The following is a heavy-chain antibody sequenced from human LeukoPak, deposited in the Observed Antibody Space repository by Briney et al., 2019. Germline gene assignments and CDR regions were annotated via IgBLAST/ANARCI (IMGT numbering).Heavy chain of an antibody. J-gene: IGHJ4*02. CDR1: GYTFTSYY. Sequence: ASVKVSCKASGYTFTSYYMHWVRQAPGQGLEWMGIINPSGCSTSYTQKFQGRVTMTRDTSTTTVYTELSSLRSQDTAVYYCARHKEVGYYYYFDYWGQGTLVTVSS. CDR3: ARHKEVGYYYYFDY. CDR2: INPSGCST. V-gene: IGHV1-46*01. D-gene: IGHD1-26*01.